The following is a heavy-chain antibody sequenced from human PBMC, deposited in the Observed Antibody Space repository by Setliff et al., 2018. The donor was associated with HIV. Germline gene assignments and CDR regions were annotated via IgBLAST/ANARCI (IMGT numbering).Heavy chain of an antibody. V-gene: IGHV1-69*13. J-gene: IGHJ3*02. CDR2: IIPIFGTA. D-gene: IGHD1-7*01. Sequence: SVKVSCKASGGTFSSYAISWVRQAPGQGLEWMGGIIPIFGTANYAQKFQGRVTITADESTSTAYMELSSLRSEDTAVYYCARALTGTRDAFDIWGQGTMVTVSS. CDR1: GGTFSSYA. CDR3: ARALTGTRDAFDI.